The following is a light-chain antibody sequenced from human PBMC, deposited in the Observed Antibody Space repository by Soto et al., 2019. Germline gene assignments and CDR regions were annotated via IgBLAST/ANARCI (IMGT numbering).Light chain of an antibody. Sequence: EIVMTQSPATLSVSPGERATLSCRASQSVSSNLAWYQQTPGQAPRLLIYGASTRATGIPARFSGSGSGTEFTLTISSLQSEDFAVYYCQQYNNWPQTFGQGTTVDI. CDR1: QSVSSN. V-gene: IGKV3-15*01. CDR3: QQYNNWPQT. CDR2: GAS. J-gene: IGKJ1*01.